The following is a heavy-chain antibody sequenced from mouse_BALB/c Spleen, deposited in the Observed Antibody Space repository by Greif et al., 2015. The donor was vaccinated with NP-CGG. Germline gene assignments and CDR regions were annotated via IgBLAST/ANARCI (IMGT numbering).Heavy chain of an antibody. CDR1: GFNIKDTY. CDR2: IDPANGNT. V-gene: IGHV14-3*02. J-gene: IGHJ1*01. D-gene: IGHD1-1*01. CDR3: ARSGYYGSSYWYFDV. Sequence: VQLKESGAELVKPGASVKLSCTASGFNIKDTYMHRVKQRPEQGLEWIGRIDPANGNTKYDPKFQGKATITADTSSNTAYLQLSSLTSEDTAVYYCARSGYYGSSYWYFDVWGAGTTVTVSS.